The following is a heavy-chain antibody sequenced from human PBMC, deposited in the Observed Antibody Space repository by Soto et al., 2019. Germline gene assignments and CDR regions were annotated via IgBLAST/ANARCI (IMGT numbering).Heavy chain of an antibody. CDR3: PKDALGDYFYYGMDV. CDR2: ISDSGGRT. CDR1: GFTFNNYA. Sequence: PGGSLRLSCAASGFTFNNYAMDWVRQAPGKGLEWVSSISDSGGRTYYADSVKGRFTISRDNSKNTLYLQMNSLRAEDTAIYYCPKDALGDYFYYGMDVWGQGTTVPVSS. J-gene: IGHJ6*02. D-gene: IGHD3-10*01. V-gene: IGHV3-23*01.